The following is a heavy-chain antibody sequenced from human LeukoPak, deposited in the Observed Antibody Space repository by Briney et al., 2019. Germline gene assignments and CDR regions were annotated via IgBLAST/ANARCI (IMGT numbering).Heavy chain of an antibody. CDR2: IYSSGST. J-gene: IGHJ6*03. V-gene: IGHV4-61*02. CDR1: GGSISSGSCY. Sequence: PSETLSLTCTVSGGSISSGSCYWTWIRQPAAKGLEWIGRIYSSGSTNNSPSLKSRVTISLDTSKNQFSLKLTSVTAADTAVYYCARAWFGESLPPRVYYMDVWGKGTTVTISS. D-gene: IGHD3-10*01. CDR3: ARAWFGESLPPRVYYMDV.